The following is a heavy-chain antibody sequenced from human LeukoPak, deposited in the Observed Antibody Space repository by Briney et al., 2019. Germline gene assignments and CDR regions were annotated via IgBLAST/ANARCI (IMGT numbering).Heavy chain of an antibody. V-gene: IGHV4-4*09. CDR2: IYSSGST. Sequence: SETLSLTCTVSGGSISSYYWSWIRQPPGKGLEWIGYIYSSGSTNYDPSLNSRVTISVDTSKNQFSLKLTSVTAADTAVYYCASTTTTYYSYFYYYMGVWGKGTTVTVSS. CDR3: ASTTTTYYSYFYYYMGV. J-gene: IGHJ6*03. CDR1: GGSISSYY. D-gene: IGHD4-17*01.